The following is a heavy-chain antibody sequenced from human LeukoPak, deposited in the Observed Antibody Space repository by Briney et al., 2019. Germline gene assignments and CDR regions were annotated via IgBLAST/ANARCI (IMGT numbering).Heavy chain of an antibody. V-gene: IGHV3-7*01. CDR1: GFIFTNYF. CDR2: IKHDGSEK. CDR3: ATDRGWRTSGYYLYYFEY. D-gene: IGHD3-3*01. Sequence: GGSLRLSCAASGFIFTNYFMSWVRQAPGKGLEWVASIKHDGSEKYYVDSVRGRFTISRDNTMNSLYLQMSSLRAEDTAVYYCATDRGWRTSGYYLYYFEYWGQGTLVTYSP. J-gene: IGHJ4*02.